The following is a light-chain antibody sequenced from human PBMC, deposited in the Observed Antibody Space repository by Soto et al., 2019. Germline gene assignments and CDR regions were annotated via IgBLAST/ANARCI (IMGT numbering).Light chain of an antibody. CDR1: SSNIGKNY. CDR2: DNN. V-gene: IGLV1-51*01. Sequence: QSVLTQPPSVSAAPGQKVTISCSGSSSNIGKNYVSWYQQLPGAAPKLLIYDNNKRASVIPDRFSGSKSGSSATLGITGLQTGDEADYYCGTWDSSLSAGLFGGGTKLTVL. J-gene: IGLJ2*01. CDR3: GTWDSSLSAGL.